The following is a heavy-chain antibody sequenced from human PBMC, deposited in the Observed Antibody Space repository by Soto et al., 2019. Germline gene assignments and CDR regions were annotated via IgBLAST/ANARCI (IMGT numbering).Heavy chain of an antibody. CDR2: ISYDGKVA. J-gene: IGHJ4*02. CDR3: AKEGPITNWYFDY. D-gene: IGHD1-1*01. Sequence: QVQLVESGGGVVQPGRSLRLSCAASGFTFSSYGMHWVRQAPGKGLEWVTVISYDGKVAYYADSVKGRFTISRDNSKNTLYLQMNSLRTEDTTMYYCAKEGPITNWYFDYWGQGTLLTVSS. V-gene: IGHV3-30*18. CDR1: GFTFSSYG.